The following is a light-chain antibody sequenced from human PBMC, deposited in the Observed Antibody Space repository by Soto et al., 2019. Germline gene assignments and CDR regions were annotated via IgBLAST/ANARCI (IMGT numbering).Light chain of an antibody. Sequence: ETLMTQSPFTLSVSPGDTATLSCRASQRVSRHLAWYQQKPGQAPRLLIYAASTRATGIPVRFSGSGSETEFTLTIRSLQSEDSELYFCHQYNNWPWTFGQGTKVDIK. V-gene: IGKV3-15*01. J-gene: IGKJ1*01. CDR3: HQYNNWPWT. CDR2: AAS. CDR1: QRVSRH.